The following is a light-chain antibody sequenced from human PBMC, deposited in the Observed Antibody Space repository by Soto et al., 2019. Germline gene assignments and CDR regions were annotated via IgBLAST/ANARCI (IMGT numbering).Light chain of an antibody. CDR3: QQYNTYAELT. V-gene: IGKV1-5*03. CDR2: KAS. CDR1: HDITTW. J-gene: IGKJ4*01. Sequence: DIQMTQSPSTLSAFVGARVTITCRASHDITTWLAWYQQKPGKAPRLLIYKASTLESGVPPRFXGSGSGTEFTLTISSLQPDDSATYYFQQYNTYAELTFGGGTKVEIK.